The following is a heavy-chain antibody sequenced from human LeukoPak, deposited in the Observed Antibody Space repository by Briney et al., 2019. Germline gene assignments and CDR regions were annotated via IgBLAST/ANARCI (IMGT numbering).Heavy chain of an antibody. V-gene: IGHV4-39*07. CDR1: GGSISSSSYY. D-gene: IGHD2-15*01. J-gene: IGHJ4*02. CDR3: ARGGAVVVGLDY. CDR2: INHSGST. Sequence: SETLSLTCTVSGGSISSSSYYWGWIRQPPGKGLEWIGEINHSGSTNYNPSLKSRVTISVDTSKNQFSLKLSSVTAADTAVYYCARGGAVVVGLDYWGQGTLVTVSS.